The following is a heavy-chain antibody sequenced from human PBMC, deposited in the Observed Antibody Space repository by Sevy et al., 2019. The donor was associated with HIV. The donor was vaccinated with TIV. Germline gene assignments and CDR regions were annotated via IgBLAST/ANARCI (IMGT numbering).Heavy chain of an antibody. D-gene: IGHD6-13*01. CDR1: GYSFSSYA. CDR2: INGRGGST. CDR3: ARPSPRIAAAASAFYDN. J-gene: IGHJ4*02. Sequence: GGSLRLSCVVSGYSFSSYAISWVRQAPGKGLEWVSTINGRGGSTYYADSVKGRFTISRDNPKNTLLLQMINLRVDDTAIYDCARPSPRIAAAASAFYDNWGQGTLVTVSS. V-gene: IGHV3-23*01.